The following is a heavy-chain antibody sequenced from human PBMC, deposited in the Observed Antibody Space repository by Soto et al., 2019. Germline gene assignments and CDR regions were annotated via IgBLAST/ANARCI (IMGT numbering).Heavy chain of an antibody. J-gene: IGHJ3*02. CDR2: IYYSGST. Sequence: SETLSLTCTVSGGSISSYYWSWIRQPPGKGLEWIGYIYYSGSTNYNPSLKSRVTISVDTSKNQFSLKLSSVTAADTAVYYCARGRQQLVTYHAFDILGQVTMVTV. CDR1: GGSISSYY. D-gene: IGHD6-13*01. CDR3: ARGRQQLVTYHAFDI. V-gene: IGHV4-59*01.